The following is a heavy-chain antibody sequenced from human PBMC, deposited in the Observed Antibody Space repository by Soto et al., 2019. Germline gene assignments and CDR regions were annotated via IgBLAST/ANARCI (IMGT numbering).Heavy chain of an antibody. Sequence: SETLSLTCTVSGGSVSSGSYYWSWIRQPPGKGLEWIGYIYYSGSTNYNPSLKSRVTISVDTSKNQFSLKLSSVTAADTAVYYCARDVRGSGWSYYFDYWGQGTLVTVSS. CDR2: IYYSGST. CDR3: ARDVRGSGWSYYFDY. D-gene: IGHD6-19*01. CDR1: GGSVSSGSYY. V-gene: IGHV4-61*01. J-gene: IGHJ4*02.